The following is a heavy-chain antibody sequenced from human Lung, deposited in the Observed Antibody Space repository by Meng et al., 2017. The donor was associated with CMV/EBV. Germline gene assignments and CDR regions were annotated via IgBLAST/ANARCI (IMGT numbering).Heavy chain of an antibody. CDR2: INHSGST. V-gene: IGHV4-34*01. D-gene: IGHD3-3*01. J-gene: IGHJ4*02. Sequence: EXXTISCAVYGGSFSGYYWSWIRQPPGKGLEWIGEINHSGSTNYNPSLKSRVTISVDTSKNQFSLKLSSVTAADTAVYYCARATYYDFWSGYPYFDYWGQGTLVTVSS. CDR3: ARATYYDFWSGYPYFDY. CDR1: GGSFSGYY.